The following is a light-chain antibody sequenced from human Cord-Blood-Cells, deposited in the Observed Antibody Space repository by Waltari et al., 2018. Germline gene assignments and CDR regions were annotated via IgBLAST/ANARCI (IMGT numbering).Light chain of an antibody. CDR1: SSDVGGYTY. V-gene: IGLV2-14*01. CDR3: SSYTSSSTYV. CDR2: VVS. Sequence: QSALTQPASVSGSPGQSITISCTGTSSDVGGYTYVPWYQQPPCKAPKLMLYVVSNRPSGVSQRFSGAKAVTTASLTISGLQAEGEADYYGSSYTSSSTYVFGTGTKVTVL. J-gene: IGLJ1*01.